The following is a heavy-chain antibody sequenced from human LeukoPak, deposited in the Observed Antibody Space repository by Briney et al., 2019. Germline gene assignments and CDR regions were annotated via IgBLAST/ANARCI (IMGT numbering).Heavy chain of an antibody. CDR1: GYTFTGYY. CDR2: INPNSGGT. CDR3: ARDLDGNYFVRTDY. V-gene: IGHV1-2*02. D-gene: IGHD1-26*01. J-gene: IGHJ4*02. Sequence: GASVKVSCKASGYTFTGYYMHWVRQAPGQGLEWMGWINPNSGGTNYAQNFQDRVTMTRDTSISTAYMELSRLNSDDTAVYYCARDLDGNYFVRTDYWGQGTLVTVSS.